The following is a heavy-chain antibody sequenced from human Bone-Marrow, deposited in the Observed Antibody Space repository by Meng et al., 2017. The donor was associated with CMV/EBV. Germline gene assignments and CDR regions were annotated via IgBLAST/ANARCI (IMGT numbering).Heavy chain of an antibody. D-gene: IGHD2-15*01. V-gene: IGHV4-4*02. CDR1: GGSISSSNW. J-gene: IGHJ6*02. Sequence: GSLRLSCAVSGGSISSSNWWSWVRQPPGKGLEWIGEIYHSGSTNYNPSLKSRVTISVDNSKNQFSLKLSSVTAADTAVYYCARDHVKAAADIHYYYGMDVWVQGTTVTVSS. CDR2: IYHSGST. CDR3: ARDHVKAAADIHYYYGMDV.